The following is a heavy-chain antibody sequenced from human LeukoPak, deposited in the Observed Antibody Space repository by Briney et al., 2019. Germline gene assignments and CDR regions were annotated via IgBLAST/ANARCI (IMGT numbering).Heavy chain of an antibody. D-gene: IGHD6-19*01. V-gene: IGHV4-59*01. Sequence: PSETLSLTCTVSGGSLSSYYWSWIRQPPGKGLEWIGYIYYSGSTNYNPSLKSRVTISVDTSKNQFSLKLSSVTAADTAVYYCARAGKQWLVFDYWGQGTLVTVSS. CDR2: IYYSGST. CDR1: GGSLSSYY. CDR3: ARAGKQWLVFDY. J-gene: IGHJ4*02.